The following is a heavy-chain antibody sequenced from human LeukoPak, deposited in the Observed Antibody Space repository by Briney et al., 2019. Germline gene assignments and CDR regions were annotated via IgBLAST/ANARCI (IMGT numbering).Heavy chain of an antibody. CDR3: ARGGTIFPPATYYFDY. CDR1: GDSISSYY. J-gene: IGHJ4*02. D-gene: IGHD3-9*01. CDR2: IYYSGST. V-gene: IGHV4-59*01. Sequence: SETLSLTCTVSGDSISSYYWSWIRKPPRKGLEWIGYIYYSGSTDYNPSLKSRVTISVDTSKNQFSLKLSSVTAADTAVYYCARGGTIFPPATYYFDYWGQGTLVTVSS.